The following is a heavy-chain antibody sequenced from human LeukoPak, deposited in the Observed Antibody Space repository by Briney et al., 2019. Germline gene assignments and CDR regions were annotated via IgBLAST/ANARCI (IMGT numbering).Heavy chain of an antibody. CDR3: TRNSNSRGYYSNWFDP. D-gene: IGHD3-22*01. Sequence: PGGSLRLSCAASGFTFSNYEINWVRQAPGKGLEWVSYISSSGSNIYYADSVKGRFTISRDNANNSLYLQMNSLRAEDTAVYYCTRNSNSRGYYSNWFDPWGQGTLVTVSS. J-gene: IGHJ5*02. CDR2: ISSSGSNI. V-gene: IGHV3-48*03. CDR1: GFTFSNYE.